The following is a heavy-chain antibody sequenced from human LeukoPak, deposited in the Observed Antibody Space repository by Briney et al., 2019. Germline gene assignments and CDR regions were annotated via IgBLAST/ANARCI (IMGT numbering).Heavy chain of an antibody. CDR3: VREESHYYDSSGYHFDY. CDR1: GFTFSSYA. J-gene: IGHJ4*02. V-gene: IGHV3-30-3*01. D-gene: IGHD3-22*01. CDR2: ILYDGSNK. Sequence: GRSLRLSCAASGFTFSSYAMHWVRQTPVKGLEWVAVILYDGSNKYYADSVKGRFTISRDNSKNTLFLQMNSLRTEDTAMYYCVREESHYYDSSGYHFDYWGQGTLVTVSS.